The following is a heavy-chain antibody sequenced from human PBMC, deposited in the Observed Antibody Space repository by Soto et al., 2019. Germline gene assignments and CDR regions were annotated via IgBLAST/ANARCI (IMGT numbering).Heavy chain of an antibody. Sequence: QVQLVQSGPEVKKPGASVKVSCKTSGYTFTSYGISWVRQAPGQGLEWMGWISTNKGDVKYAQKFQGRVTMTTDTSTSTGYMELRSLRSDVTAIYYCATRSPAFDFWGQGTLVTVS. CDR1: GYTFTSYG. V-gene: IGHV1-18*04. CDR2: ISTNKGDV. CDR3: ATRSPAFDF. J-gene: IGHJ4*02.